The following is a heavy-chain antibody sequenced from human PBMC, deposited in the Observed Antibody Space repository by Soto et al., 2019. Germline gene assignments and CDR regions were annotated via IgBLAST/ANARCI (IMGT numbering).Heavy chain of an antibody. Sequence: PGESLKISCKGSGYSFTSYWISWVRQMPGKGLEWMGRIDPSDSYTNYSPSFQGHVTISADKSISTAYLQWSSLKASDTAMYYCARLLLMQYCSSTSCHGYGMDVWGQGTTVTVSS. CDR1: GYSFTSYW. V-gene: IGHV5-10-1*01. CDR2: IDPSDSYT. CDR3: ARLLLMQYCSSTSCHGYGMDV. J-gene: IGHJ6*02. D-gene: IGHD2-2*01.